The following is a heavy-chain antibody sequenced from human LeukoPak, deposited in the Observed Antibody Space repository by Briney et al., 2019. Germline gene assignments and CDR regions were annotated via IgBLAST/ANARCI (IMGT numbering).Heavy chain of an antibody. CDR1: GGSISSYY. CDR3: ARDFRISGWTDACDI. CDR2: IYASGST. J-gene: IGHJ3*02. D-gene: IGHD6-19*01. V-gene: IGHV4-4*07. Sequence: PSETLSLTCTVSGGSISSYYWNWIRQPAGKGLGWIGRIYASGSTNYNPSLKSRVSMSIEKSKSQFSLKLNSVTAADTAIYYCARDFRISGWTDACDIWGQGTMVTVSS.